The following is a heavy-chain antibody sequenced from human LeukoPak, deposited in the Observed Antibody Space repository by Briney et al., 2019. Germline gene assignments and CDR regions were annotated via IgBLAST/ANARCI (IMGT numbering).Heavy chain of an antibody. CDR2: IYHTEST. CDR1: GGSISSSRYY. D-gene: IGHD6-13*01. V-gene: IGHV4-39*07. J-gene: IGHJ6*03. Sequence: PSETLSLTCTVSGGSISSSRYYWGWIRQPPGKGLEWIGNIYHTESTYNNPSLKSRVTISADTSKNQFSLNVSSVTAADTAVYYCASGPIAAAGRNTGDYYYMDVWGKGTTVTVSS. CDR3: ASGPIAAAGRNTGDYYYMDV.